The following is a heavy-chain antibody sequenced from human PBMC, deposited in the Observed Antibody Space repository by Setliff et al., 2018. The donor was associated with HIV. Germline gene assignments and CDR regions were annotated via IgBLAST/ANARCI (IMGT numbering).Heavy chain of an antibody. V-gene: IGHV1-2*02. CDR3: ARARGVGGHFYYYGMDV. CDR2: INPNSGGT. Sequence: ASVKVSCKASGYTFTRHYMHWVRQAPGQGLEWMGWINPNSGGTNYAQKFQGRVTMTRDTSVSTAYMELSRLGSDDTAVYYCARARGVGGHFYYYGMDVWGQGTTVTSP. CDR1: GYTFTRHY. J-gene: IGHJ6*02. D-gene: IGHD3-16*01.